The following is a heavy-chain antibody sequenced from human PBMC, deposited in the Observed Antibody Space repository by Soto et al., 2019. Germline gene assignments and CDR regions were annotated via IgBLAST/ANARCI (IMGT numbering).Heavy chain of an antibody. V-gene: IGHV3-30*18. CDR2: ISYGGSNK. CDR1: GFTFSSYG. D-gene: IGHD3-16*01. CDR3: AKVQYDYVWGSPRGSFDY. Sequence: GGSLRLSCAASGFTFSSYGMHWVRQAPGKGLEWVAVISYGGSNKYYADSVKGRFTISRDNSKNTLYLQMNSLRAEDTAVYYCAKVQYDYVWGSPRGSFDYWGQGTLVTVSS. J-gene: IGHJ4*02.